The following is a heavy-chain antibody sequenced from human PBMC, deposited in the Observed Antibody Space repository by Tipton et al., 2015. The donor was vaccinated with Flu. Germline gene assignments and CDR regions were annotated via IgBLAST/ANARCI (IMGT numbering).Heavy chain of an antibody. CDR1: GFTVSSNY. CDR2: IYSSGNT. J-gene: IGHJ2*01. CDR3: ARRYFDL. Sequence: VQLVQSGGGLIQPGGSLRLSCAASGFTVSSNYMTWVRQAPGKGLEWVSTIYSSGNTYYADSVQGRFTFSRDNAKNSLYLEMNNLRAEDTAVYYCARRYFDLWGRGTLVTVSS. V-gene: IGHV3-53*01.